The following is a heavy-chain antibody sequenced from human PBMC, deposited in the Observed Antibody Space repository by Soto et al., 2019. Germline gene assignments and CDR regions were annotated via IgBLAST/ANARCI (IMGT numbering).Heavy chain of an antibody. V-gene: IGHV3-30-3*01. CDR2: ISYDGSNK. D-gene: IGHD1-26*01. J-gene: IGHJ4*02. CDR1: GFTFSSYA. Sequence: GGSLRLSCAASGFTFSSYAMHWVRQAPGKGLEWVAVISYDGSNKYYADSVKGRFTISRDNSKNTLYLQMNSLRAEDTAVYYCARVSGSGSYPTPINFDYGGQGTLVTVSA. CDR3: ARVSGSGSYPTPINFDY.